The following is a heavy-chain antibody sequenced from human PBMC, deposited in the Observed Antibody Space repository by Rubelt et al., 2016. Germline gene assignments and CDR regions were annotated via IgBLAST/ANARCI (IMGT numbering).Heavy chain of an antibody. CDR3: AKSRFGAPYYYYGMDV. D-gene: IGHD4/OR15-4a*01. J-gene: IGHJ6*02. CDR2: ISYDGSDK. Sequence: PGKGLEWVAVISYDGSDKYYADSVKGRFTISRDNSKNTLYLQMNSLRAEDTAVYYCAKSRFGAPYYYYGMDVWGQGTTVTVSS. V-gene: IGHV3-30*18.